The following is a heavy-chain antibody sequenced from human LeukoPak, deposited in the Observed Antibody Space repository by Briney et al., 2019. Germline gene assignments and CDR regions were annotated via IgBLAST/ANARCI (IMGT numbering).Heavy chain of an antibody. CDR2: TYYRSKCYS. Sequence: SQTLSLTCAISGDXVSINSAAWNWIRQSPSRCLEWLGRTYYRSKCYSECAVSVRRRTTINPHTSKNQFSLQLKSVTPEDTAVYNCARTGGHFDYWGRGNLVSVSS. D-gene: IGHD3-10*01. CDR3: ARTGGHFDY. V-gene: IGHV6-1*01. CDR1: GDXVSINSAA. J-gene: IGHJ4*02.